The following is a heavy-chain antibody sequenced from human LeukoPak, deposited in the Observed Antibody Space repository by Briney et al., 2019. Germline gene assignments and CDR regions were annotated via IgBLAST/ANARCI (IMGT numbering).Heavy chain of an antibody. Sequence: PSETLSLTCTVSGGSISSSSYYWGWIRQPPGKGLEWIGSIYYSGSTYYNPSLKSRVTISVDTSKNQFSLKLSSVTAADTAVYYCAGGIAPYYYYYYMDVWGKGTTVTVSS. CDR1: GGSISSSSYY. V-gene: IGHV4-39*07. CDR3: AGGIAPYYYYYYMDV. CDR2: IYYSGST. D-gene: IGHD6-13*01. J-gene: IGHJ6*03.